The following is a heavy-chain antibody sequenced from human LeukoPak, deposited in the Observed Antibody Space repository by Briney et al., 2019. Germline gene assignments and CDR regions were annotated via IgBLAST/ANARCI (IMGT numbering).Heavy chain of an antibody. J-gene: IGHJ4*02. CDR1: GYTFTAYY. Sequence: ASVTVSCKASGYTFTAYYMHWVRQAPGQGREWMGRINPISGDTNNAQKFQGRVTITRDTSISTAYMELSRLRSDDTAVYYCARDKGRDGYTAFDYWGQGTLVTVSS. CDR3: ARDKGRDGYTAFDY. CDR2: INPISGDT. V-gene: IGHV1-2*06. D-gene: IGHD5-24*01.